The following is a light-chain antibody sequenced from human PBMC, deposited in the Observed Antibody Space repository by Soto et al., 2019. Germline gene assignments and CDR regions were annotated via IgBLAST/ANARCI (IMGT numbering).Light chain of an antibody. Sequence: EIVLTRSPATLSLSPGERATLSCRASQSVSSYLAWYQQKPGQAPRLLIYGASTRATGIPARFSGSGSGTDFTLTISRLEPEDFAVYYCQQYGSSTGITFGQGTRLEIK. J-gene: IGKJ5*01. CDR3: QQYGSSTGIT. CDR1: QSVSSY. CDR2: GAS. V-gene: IGKV3-20*01.